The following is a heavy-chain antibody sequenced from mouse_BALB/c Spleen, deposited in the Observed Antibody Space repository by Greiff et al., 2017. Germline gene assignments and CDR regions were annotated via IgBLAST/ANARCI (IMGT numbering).Heavy chain of an antibody. V-gene: IGHV5-6-4*01. D-gene: IGHD2-1*01. CDR2: ISSGGSYT. CDR3: TREGGNWDY. CDR1: GFTFSSYT. Sequence: EVQLVESGGGLVKPGGSLKLSCAASGFTFSSYTMSWVRQTPEKRLEWVATISSGGSYTYYPDSVKGRFTISRDNAKNTLYLQMSSLKSEDTAMYYCTREGGNWDYWGQGTTLTVSS. J-gene: IGHJ2*01.